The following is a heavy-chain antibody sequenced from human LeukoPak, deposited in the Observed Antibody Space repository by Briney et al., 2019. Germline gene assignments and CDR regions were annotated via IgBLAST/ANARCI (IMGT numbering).Heavy chain of an antibody. Sequence: TSEILSLTCTVSGGSISRYYWTWIRQPPGQGREWSGYIYYYGSTNYNPSLKSRVTISVDTSKNQFSLRLSSVAAADTAVYYYAKCDFWSGYPFYYGMDAWGQGTTVTVSS. CDR1: GGSISRYY. V-gene: IGHV4-59*08. CDR2: IYYYGST. J-gene: IGHJ6*02. D-gene: IGHD3-3*01. CDR3: AKCDFWSGYPFYYGMDA.